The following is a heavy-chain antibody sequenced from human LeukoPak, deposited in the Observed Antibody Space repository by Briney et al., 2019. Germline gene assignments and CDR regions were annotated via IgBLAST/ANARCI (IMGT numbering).Heavy chain of an antibody. CDR2: ISSIISYI. Sequence: GGSLRLSCAASGFTFSSYSMNWVRQALGKGLEWVSSISSIISYIYSADSVKGRFSISRDNAKNSLYLQMNSLRAEDTAVYYCARDLALYSSGFGNYWGQGTLVTVSS. D-gene: IGHD6-19*01. CDR3: ARDLALYSSGFGNY. V-gene: IGHV3-21*01. CDR1: GFTFSSYS. J-gene: IGHJ4*02.